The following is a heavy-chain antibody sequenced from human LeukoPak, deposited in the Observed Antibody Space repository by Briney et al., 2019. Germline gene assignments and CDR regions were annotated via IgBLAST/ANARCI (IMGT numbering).Heavy chain of an antibody. Sequence: ASVKVSCKASGYTFTDYYMHWARQAPGQGLEWVGRVNPYNGDTSYTQKFQGRVTVTRDTSINAACMELSRLRSDDTAVYYCAREGYGSGSHYTFDYWGQGTLVTVSS. J-gene: IGHJ4*02. D-gene: IGHD3-10*01. V-gene: IGHV1-2*06. CDR3: AREGYGSGSHYTFDY. CDR1: GYTFTDYY. CDR2: VNPYNGDT.